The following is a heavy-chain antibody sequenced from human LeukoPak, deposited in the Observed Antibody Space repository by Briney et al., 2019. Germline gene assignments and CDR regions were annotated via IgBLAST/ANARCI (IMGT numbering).Heavy chain of an antibody. D-gene: IGHD3-10*01. J-gene: IGHJ4*02. CDR2: IRSKTNNYAT. CDR3: AAEGWFGDLFKDY. CDR1: GFTFSGSA. Sequence: PGGSLRLSCAASGFTFSGSAMHWVRQASGKGLEWVGRIRSKTNNYATAYAASVKDRFTISRDDSTNTAYLQMNSLKTEDTAVYYCAAEGWFGDLFKDYWGQGTLVTVSS. V-gene: IGHV3-73*01.